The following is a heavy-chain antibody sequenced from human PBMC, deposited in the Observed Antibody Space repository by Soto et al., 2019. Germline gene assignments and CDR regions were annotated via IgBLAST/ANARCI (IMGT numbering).Heavy chain of an antibody. Sequence: QVQLVQSGAEVKKPGASVKVSCKASGYTFTSYVISWVRQAPGQGLEWMGWISAYNGNTNYAQKLQGRGTMTTDTXPSTAYMELRSLRSDDTAVYYCASYREQLVLYGMDVWGQGTTVTVSS. V-gene: IGHV1-18*01. CDR2: ISAYNGNT. J-gene: IGHJ6*02. D-gene: IGHD6-13*01. CDR3: ASYREQLVLYGMDV. CDR1: GYTFTSYV.